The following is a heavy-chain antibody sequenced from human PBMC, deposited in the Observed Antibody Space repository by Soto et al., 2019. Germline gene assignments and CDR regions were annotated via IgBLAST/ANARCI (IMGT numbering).Heavy chain of an antibody. V-gene: IGHV3-23*01. CDR2: ISGSGAGT. Sequence: QPGGSLRLSCTVSGFTFSTSAMSWVRQAPGRGLEWVSGISGSGAGTYYADSVKGRFTISRDNSKNTLYLQMSGLRAEDAAVYYCAKGPTVFGAVISFDYYYGMYVWGQGTPVTVSS. J-gene: IGHJ6*02. CDR1: GFTFSTSA. CDR3: AKGPTVFGAVISFDYYYGMYV. D-gene: IGHD3-3*01.